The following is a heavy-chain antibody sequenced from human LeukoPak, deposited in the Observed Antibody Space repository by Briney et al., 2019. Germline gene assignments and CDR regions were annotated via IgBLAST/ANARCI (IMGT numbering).Heavy chain of an antibody. CDR2: ISYDGSNK. D-gene: IGHD3-3*01. CDR3: ARDQAITIFGVVHGYYMDV. Sequence: GGSLRLSCAASGFTFSSYAMHWVRQAPGKGLEWVAVISYDGSNKYYADSVKGRFTISRDNSKNTLYLQMNSLRAEDTAVYYCARDQAITIFGVVHGYYMDVWGKGTTVTVSS. J-gene: IGHJ6*03. CDR1: GFTFSSYA. V-gene: IGHV3-30-3*01.